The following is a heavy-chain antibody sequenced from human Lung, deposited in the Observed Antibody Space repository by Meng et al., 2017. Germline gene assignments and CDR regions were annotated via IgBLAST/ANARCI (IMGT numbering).Heavy chain of an antibody. D-gene: IGHD1-14*01. V-gene: IGHV1-69*13. CDR3: ARGRRNEPLFDY. CDR1: GGSFSTHT. Sequence: QVQLVQSGAEGTKPGSSVKVACKTSGGSFSTHTFSWVRQAPGQGLEGMGGLIAVFEKTKAAPRLQDRVTFTADESTSTAYMELSSLTFDDTAVYFCARGRRNEPLFDYWGQGTLVTVSS. CDR2: LIAVFEKT. J-gene: IGHJ4*02.